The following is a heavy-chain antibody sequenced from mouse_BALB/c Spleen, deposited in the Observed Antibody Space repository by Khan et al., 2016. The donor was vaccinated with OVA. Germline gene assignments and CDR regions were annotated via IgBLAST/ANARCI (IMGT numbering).Heavy chain of an antibody. D-gene: IGHD2-3*01. J-gene: IGHJ4*01. CDR2: ISYSGST. Sequence: EVKLLESGPGLVKPSQSLSLTCTVTGYSITSDYAWNWLRQFPGNKLEWMGYISYSGSTKYNPALKSRISITRDTSQNQFFLQLNSVTTEDTATYYCARDGSRYNYAMDYWGQGTSVTVSS. CDR1: GYSITSDYA. CDR3: ARDGSRYNYAMDY. V-gene: IGHV3-2*02.